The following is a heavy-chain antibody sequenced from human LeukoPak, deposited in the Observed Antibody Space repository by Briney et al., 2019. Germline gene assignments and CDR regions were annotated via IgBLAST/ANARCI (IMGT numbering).Heavy chain of an antibody. CDR3: ARVGGSYGGAFDI. CDR2: IIPIFGTA. D-gene: IGHD1-26*01. CDR1: GGTFSSYA. Sequence: SVQVSCKASGGTFSSYAISWVRPAPGQGLEWMGGIIPIFGTANYAQKFQGRVTITADESTSTAYMELSSLRSEDTAVYYCARVGGSYGGAFDIWGQGTMVTVSS. J-gene: IGHJ3*02. V-gene: IGHV1-69*13.